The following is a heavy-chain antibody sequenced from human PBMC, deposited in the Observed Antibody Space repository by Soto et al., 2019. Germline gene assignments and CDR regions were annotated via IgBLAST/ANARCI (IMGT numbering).Heavy chain of an antibody. CDR2: ISYDGSNK. V-gene: IGHV3-30*18. CDR3: AKGGRHRLRYCSGGSCYSNWYFDL. D-gene: IGHD2-15*01. CDR1: GFTFSSYG. Sequence: QVQLVESGGGVVQPGRSLRLSCAASGFTFSSYGMHWVRQAPGKGLEWVAVISYDGSNKYYADSVKGRFTISRDNSKNTLYLQMNSLRAEDTAVYYCAKGGRHRLRYCSGGSCYSNWYFDLWGRGTLVTVSS. J-gene: IGHJ2*01.